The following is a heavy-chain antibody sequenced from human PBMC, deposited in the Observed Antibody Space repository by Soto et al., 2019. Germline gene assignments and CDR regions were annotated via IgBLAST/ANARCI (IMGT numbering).Heavy chain of an antibody. Sequence: PSETLSLTCTVSGGSISTYYWNWIRQPPGKGLEWIGYIHYSGTTNYSPSLKSRLTISVDTSKNQISLKLDSVTAADTAVYYCAKDRVPNDSPGYYSIALDDWGQGTLVTVSS. D-gene: IGHD3-22*01. CDR2: IHYSGTT. J-gene: IGHJ4*02. V-gene: IGHV4-59*01. CDR1: GGSISTYY. CDR3: AKDRVPNDSPGYYSIALDD.